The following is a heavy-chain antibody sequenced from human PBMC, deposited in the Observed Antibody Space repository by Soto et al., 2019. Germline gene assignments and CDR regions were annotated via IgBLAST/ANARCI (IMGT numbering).Heavy chain of an antibody. Sequence: PVGSLRLSCAASGFTLSSYSMHWVRQAPGKGLEWVSVISYDGNKKLYGDSVKGRFSISRDTSKNTVYLQMNSLRPEDTAVYYCARSIAVAGLDYWGQGTLVTVSS. CDR1: GFTLSSYS. CDR2: ISYDGNKK. V-gene: IGHV3-30-3*01. D-gene: IGHD6-19*01. J-gene: IGHJ4*02. CDR3: ARSIAVAGLDY.